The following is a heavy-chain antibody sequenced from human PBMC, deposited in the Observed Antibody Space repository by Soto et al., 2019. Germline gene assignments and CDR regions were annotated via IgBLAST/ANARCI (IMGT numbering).Heavy chain of an antibody. CDR2: LIPIFGTE. D-gene: IGHD3-10*01. CDR3: ARDLRGVTDPRFDP. J-gene: IGHJ5*02. V-gene: IGHV1-69*01. Sequence: QVQLVQSGAEVKKPGSSVKVSCKASGGTFSSYAISWVRQAPGQGLEWMGGLIPIFGTENYALKLQGRVTITADESTSSAYMELSSLRYEDTAVYYCARDLRGVTDPRFDPWGQGTLVTVSS. CDR1: GGTFSSYA.